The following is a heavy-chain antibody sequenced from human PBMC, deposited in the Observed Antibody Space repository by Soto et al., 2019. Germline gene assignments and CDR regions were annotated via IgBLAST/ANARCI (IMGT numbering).Heavy chain of an antibody. CDR3: TRNPNYCSGGSCYFGRYNWFDP. CDR1: GFTFSGSA. J-gene: IGHJ5*02. Sequence: HPGGSLRLSCAASGFTFSGSAMHWVRQASGKGLEWVGRIRSKANSYATAYAASVKGRFTISRGDSKNTAYLQMNSLKTEDTAVYYCTRNPNYCSGGSCYFGRYNWFDPWGQGTLVTVSS. V-gene: IGHV3-73*01. CDR2: IRSKANSYAT. D-gene: IGHD2-15*01.